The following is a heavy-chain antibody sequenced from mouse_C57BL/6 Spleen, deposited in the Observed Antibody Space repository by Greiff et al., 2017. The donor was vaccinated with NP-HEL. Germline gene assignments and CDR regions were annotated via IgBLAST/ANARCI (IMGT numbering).Heavy chain of an antibody. Sequence: EVQLQQSGPVLVKPGASVKMSCKASGYTFTDYYMNWVKQSHGKSLEWIGVINPYNGGTSYNQKFKGKATLTVDKSSSTAYMELNSLTSEDSAVYYCAREKAWDYFDYWGKGTTLTVAS. CDR3: AREKAWDYFDY. D-gene: IGHD4-1*01. CDR1: GYTFTDYY. CDR2: INPYNGGT. V-gene: IGHV1-19*01. J-gene: IGHJ2*01.